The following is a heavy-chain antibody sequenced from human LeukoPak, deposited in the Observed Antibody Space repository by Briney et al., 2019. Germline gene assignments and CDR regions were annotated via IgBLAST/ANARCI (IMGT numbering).Heavy chain of an antibody. Sequence: PGGTQRLSCAASGFTFSSYAMHWVRQAPGKGLEYVSAISSNGGSTYYANSVKGRFTISRDNSKNTLYLQMGSLRAEDMAVYYCASLSEGVVPAAITWGQGTLVTVSS. CDR1: GFTFSSYA. V-gene: IGHV3-64*01. J-gene: IGHJ5*02. CDR3: ASLSEGVVPAAIT. D-gene: IGHD2-2*01. CDR2: ISSNGGST.